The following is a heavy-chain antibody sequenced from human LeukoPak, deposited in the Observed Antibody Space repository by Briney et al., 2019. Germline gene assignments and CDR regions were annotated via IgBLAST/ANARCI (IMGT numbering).Heavy chain of an antibody. J-gene: IGHJ4*02. Sequence: ASVKVSCKASGYTFTGYYMHWVRQAPGQGLEWMGIINPSGGSTSYAQKFQGRVTMTGDTSTSTVYMELSSLRSEDTAVYYCARDLGDDFWSGYYWGFDYWGQGTLVTVSS. V-gene: IGHV1-46*01. D-gene: IGHD3-3*01. CDR2: INPSGGST. CDR3: ARDLGDDFWSGYYWGFDY. CDR1: GYTFTGYY.